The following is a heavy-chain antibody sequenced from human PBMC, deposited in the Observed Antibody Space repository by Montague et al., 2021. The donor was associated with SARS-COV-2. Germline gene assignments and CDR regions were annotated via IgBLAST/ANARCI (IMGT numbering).Heavy chain of an antibody. V-gene: IGHV4-39*02. Sequence: SETLSLTCTVSGGSINSNSYYWGWIRQPPGQGLEWIGSIYYSGRHYYNPSLKSRVTMSVDTPKNHFSLNLSSVTAADTAVYYCVRGGESGWLLRFESWGQGTLVTVSS. CDR1: GGSINSNSYY. CDR3: VRGGESGWLLRFES. J-gene: IGHJ4*02. CDR2: IYYSGRH. D-gene: IGHD3-22*01.